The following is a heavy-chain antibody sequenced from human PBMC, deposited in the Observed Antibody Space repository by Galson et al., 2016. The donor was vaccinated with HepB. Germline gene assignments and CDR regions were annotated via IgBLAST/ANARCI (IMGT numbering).Heavy chain of an antibody. V-gene: IGHV3-33*06. CDR2: KWSDGINK. CDR1: GFRFNNYG. Sequence: SLRLSCAASGFRFNNYGMHWVRQAPGKGLEWVAVKWSDGINKFYTDSVRGRFLFSRDNSKNTLSLQMNSLRAEDTAVYYCVKEKGPFDAFDVWGQGKMVTVSS. J-gene: IGHJ3*01. CDR3: VKEKGPFDAFDV.